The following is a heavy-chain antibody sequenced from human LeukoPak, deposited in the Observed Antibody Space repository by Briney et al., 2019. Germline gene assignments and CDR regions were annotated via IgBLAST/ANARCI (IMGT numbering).Heavy chain of an antibody. CDR1: GFTFSGSA. Sequence: GGSLKLSCAASGFTFSGSAMHWVRQASGKGLEWVCRIRSKANSYATAYAASVKGRFTISRDDSKNTAYLQMNSLKTEDTAVYYCTRRVSGYDSIYDYWGQGTLVTVSS. J-gene: IGHJ4*02. CDR3: TRRVSGYDSIYDY. V-gene: IGHV3-73*01. CDR2: IRSKANSYAT. D-gene: IGHD5-12*01.